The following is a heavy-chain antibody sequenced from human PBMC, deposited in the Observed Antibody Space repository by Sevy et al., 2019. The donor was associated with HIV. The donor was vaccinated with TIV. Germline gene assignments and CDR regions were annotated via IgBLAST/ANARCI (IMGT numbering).Heavy chain of an antibody. D-gene: IGHD3-22*01. CDR2: ISGSGTRT. CDR3: GEGGGGHYDPDEIGYYFYYYNMDV. Sequence: GGSLRLSCAVSGFSFDSYGMTWVRQAPGKGLEWVSGISGSGTRTYYADSVKGRFSISRDNSKNRLYLQMNSLRSEDTDRYYWGEGGGGHYDPDEIGYYFYYYNMDVWGKGTTVTVSS. CDR1: GFSFDSYG. V-gene: IGHV3-23*01. J-gene: IGHJ6*03.